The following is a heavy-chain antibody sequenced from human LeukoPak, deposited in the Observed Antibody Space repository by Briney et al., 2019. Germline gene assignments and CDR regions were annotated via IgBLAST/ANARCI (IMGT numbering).Heavy chain of an antibody. J-gene: IGHJ1*01. CDR2: INAGNGNT. Sequence: ASVKVSCKASGYTFTSYAMHWVRQAPGQRLEWMGWINAGNGNTKYSQKFQGRVTITRDTSASTAYMELSSLRSEDTAVYYCARGERCGSTSCYAMSEYFQHWGQGTLVTVSS. D-gene: IGHD2-2*01. V-gene: IGHV1-3*01. CDR1: GYTFTSYA. CDR3: ARGERCGSTSCYAMSEYFQH.